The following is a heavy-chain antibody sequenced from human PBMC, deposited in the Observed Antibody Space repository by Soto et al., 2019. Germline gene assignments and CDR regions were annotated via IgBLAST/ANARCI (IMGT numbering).Heavy chain of an antibody. D-gene: IGHD3-16*02. Sequence: EVQLVASEGGLVQPGGSLRLSCAASGFTFSSYDMHWVRQATGKGLEWVSYIGTAGDTYYPGSVKVRFTISRENAKNSLYLQMNSLRAEVTAVYYCVRGQEYGSCGSYHYLDPMHVWCKGTTITVSS. CDR3: VRGQEYGSCGSYHYLDPMHV. J-gene: IGHJ6*03. CDR1: GFTFSSYD. CDR2: IGTAGDT. V-gene: IGHV3-13*01.